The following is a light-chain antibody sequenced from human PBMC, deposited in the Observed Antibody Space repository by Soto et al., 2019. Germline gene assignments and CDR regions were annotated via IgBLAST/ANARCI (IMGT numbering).Light chain of an antibody. J-gene: IGKJ5*01. CDR3: QQYNNWPIT. V-gene: IGKV3-15*01. CDR2: GAS. CDR1: QIILSN. Sequence: IVITQSPTTRSVSPGDSVTLSCRASQIILSNLAWYQQKPGQAPRLLIYGASTRATGIPARFSGSGSGTEFTLTISSLQSEDFAVYYCQQYNNWPITFGQGTRREI.